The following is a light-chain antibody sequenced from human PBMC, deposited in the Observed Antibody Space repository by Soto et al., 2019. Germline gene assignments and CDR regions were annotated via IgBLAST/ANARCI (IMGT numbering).Light chain of an antibody. CDR1: QSVAYTY. V-gene: IGKV3-20*01. CDR2: GAS. Sequence: EIVWTQSPANLSLSPGERATLSCRASQSVAYTYLAWFQQKPGQAPRLLIYGASNRATGIPDRFSGSGSGTDFTLTISRLEPEEFAGYYCQQYGTSPFTFGPGTKVDI. J-gene: IGKJ3*01. CDR3: QQYGTSPFT.